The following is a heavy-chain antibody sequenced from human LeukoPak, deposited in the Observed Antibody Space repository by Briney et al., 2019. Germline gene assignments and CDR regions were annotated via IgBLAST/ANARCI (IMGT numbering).Heavy chain of an antibody. V-gene: IGHV4-34*01. Sequence: PSETLSLTCPVYGGSFSGYYWSWIRQPPGKGLEWIGESSHSGSTKYTPYLKSRVTIAVDTSKNQFYLKLSSVAAADAAVYYCARGQAVAGVQYFQHWGQGTLVTVSS. CDR2: SSHSGST. J-gene: IGHJ1*01. CDR3: ARGQAVAGVQYFQH. D-gene: IGHD6-19*01. CDR1: GGSFSGYY.